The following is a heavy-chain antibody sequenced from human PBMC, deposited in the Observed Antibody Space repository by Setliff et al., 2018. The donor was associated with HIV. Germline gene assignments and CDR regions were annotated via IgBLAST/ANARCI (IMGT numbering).Heavy chain of an antibody. V-gene: IGHV4-59*08. D-gene: IGHD5-12*01. J-gene: IGHJ4*02. CDR1: GAPISSYY. CDR2: MYHTGST. CDR3: ARQPLYNDYDWRSYYFDY. Sequence: SETLSLTCKVSGAPISSYYWNWIRQPPGKGLEWIGSMYHTGSTYYSPSLNSRFTISVDTSKNQFSLKLRSVTAAGTAVYYCARQPLYNDYDWRSYYFDYWGQGSLVTVSS.